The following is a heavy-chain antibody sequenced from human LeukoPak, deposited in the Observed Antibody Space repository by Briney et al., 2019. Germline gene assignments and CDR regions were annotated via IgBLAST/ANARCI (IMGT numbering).Heavy chain of an antibody. CDR1: GYTFTSDA. CDR3: ARDSSGYLADY. Sequence: ASVKVSCKASGYTFTSDAMHWVRQAPGQRLEWMGWINAGNGNTKYSQKFQGTVTITRDTSASTAYMELSSLRSEDTAVYYCARDSSGYLADYWGQGTLVTVSS. D-gene: IGHD3-22*01. J-gene: IGHJ4*02. CDR2: INAGNGNT. V-gene: IGHV1-3*01.